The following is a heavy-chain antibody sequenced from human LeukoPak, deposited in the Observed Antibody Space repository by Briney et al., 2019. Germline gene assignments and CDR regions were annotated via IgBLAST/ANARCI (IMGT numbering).Heavy chain of an antibody. V-gene: IGHV4-4*02. CDR1: GGSISSSNW. CDR2: IYHSGST. CDR3: ARDIAAAGTYYFAY. D-gene: IGHD6-13*01. Sequence: SETLSLTCAASGGSISSSNWWRWVRQPPGQGLEGIGEIYHSGSTNYNPSLKSRVTISVDKSKNQFSLKLSSVTAADTAVYYCARDIAAAGTYYFAYWGQGTLVTVSS. J-gene: IGHJ4*02.